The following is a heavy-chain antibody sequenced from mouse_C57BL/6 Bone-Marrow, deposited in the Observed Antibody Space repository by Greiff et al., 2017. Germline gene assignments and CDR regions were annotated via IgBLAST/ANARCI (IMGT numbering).Heavy chain of an antibody. CDR3: APPGFAY. J-gene: IGHJ3*01. CDR1: GFNIKDYY. V-gene: IGHV14-2*01. CDR2: IDPADGEN. Sequence: VHVKQSGAELVKPGASVKLSCTASGFNIKDYYMHWVKQRTEQGLAWIGRIDPADGENKYAPKFQGKATITADTSSNTAYLQLSSLTSEDTAVYYCAPPGFAYWGQGTLVTVSA.